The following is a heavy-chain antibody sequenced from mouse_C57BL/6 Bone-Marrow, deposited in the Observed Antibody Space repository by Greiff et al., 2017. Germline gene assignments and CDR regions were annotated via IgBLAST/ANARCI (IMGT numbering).Heavy chain of an antibody. J-gene: IGHJ2*01. V-gene: IGHV1-55*01. Sequence: QVQLQQPGAELVKPGASVKMSCKASGYTFTSYWITWVKQRPGQGLEWIGDIYPGSGSTNYNEKFKSKDTLTVDTSSSTAYMQLSSLTSEDSAVYYCARGYGNYGLYYFDYWGQGTTLTVSS. D-gene: IGHD2-1*01. CDR1: GYTFTSYW. CDR2: IYPGSGST. CDR3: ARGYGNYGLYYFDY.